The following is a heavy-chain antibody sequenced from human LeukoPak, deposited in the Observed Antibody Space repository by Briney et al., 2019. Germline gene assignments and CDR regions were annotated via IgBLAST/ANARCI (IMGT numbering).Heavy chain of an antibody. CDR2: IYYSGST. CDR1: GGSISSSSYY. Sequence: SETLSLTCTVSGGSISSSSYYWGWIRQPPGKVLEWIGSIYYSGSTYYNPSLKSRVTISVDTSKNQFSLKLSSVTAADTAVYYCARLDWWYFDLWGRGTLVTVSS. CDR3: ARLDWWYFDL. V-gene: IGHV4-39*07. D-gene: IGHD3/OR15-3a*01. J-gene: IGHJ2*01.